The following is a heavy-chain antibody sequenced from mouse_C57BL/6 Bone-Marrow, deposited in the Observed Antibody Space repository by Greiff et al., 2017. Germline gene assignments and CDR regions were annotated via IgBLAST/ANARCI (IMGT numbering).Heavy chain of an antibody. CDR3: AREYYGGFAY. J-gene: IGHJ3*01. Sequence: EVKLQESGPGMVKPSQSLSLTCTVTGYSITSGYDWHWIRHFPGNKLEWMGYISYSGSTNYNQSLKSRISITHDTAKNHFFLKLNTVTTEDTATYYCAREYYGGFAYWCQGTLVTVSA. D-gene: IGHD1-1*01. V-gene: IGHV3-1*01. CDR2: ISYSGST. CDR1: GYSITSGYD.